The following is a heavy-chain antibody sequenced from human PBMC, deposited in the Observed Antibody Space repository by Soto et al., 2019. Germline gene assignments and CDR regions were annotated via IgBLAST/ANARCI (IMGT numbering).Heavy chain of an antibody. CDR1: GFTVSSNY. CDR3: AREVTPPGWRTYYYYGMDV. CDR2: IYSGGST. V-gene: IGHV3-53*02. J-gene: IGHJ6*02. Sequence: EVQLVETGGGLIQPGGSLRLSCAASGFTVSSNYMSWVRQAPGKGLEWVSVIYSGGSTYYADSVKGRFTISRDNSKNSLYLQMNSLRAEDTAVYYCAREVTPPGWRTYYYYGMDVWGQGTTVTVSS. D-gene: IGHD6-19*01.